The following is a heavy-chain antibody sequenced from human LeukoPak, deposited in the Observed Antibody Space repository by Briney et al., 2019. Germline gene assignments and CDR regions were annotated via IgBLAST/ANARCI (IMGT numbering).Heavy chain of an antibody. V-gene: IGHV3-23*01. CDR2: ITTSDGNT. CDR1: GFTFSSYT. D-gene: IGHD1-26*01. J-gene: IGHJ3*02. CDR3: ARVVGATWPGAFDI. Sequence: PGGSLRLSCAASGFTFSSYTMSWVRQDPGKGLEWVSTITTSDGNTYYADSVKGRFTISRDNSKNTLYLQMNSLRAEDTAVYYCARVVGATWPGAFDIWGQGTMVTVSS.